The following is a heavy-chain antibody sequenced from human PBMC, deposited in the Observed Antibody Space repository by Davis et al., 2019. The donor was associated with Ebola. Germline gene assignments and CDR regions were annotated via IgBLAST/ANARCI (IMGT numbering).Heavy chain of an antibody. J-gene: IGHJ4*02. CDR1: GFIFRDYG. CDR2: LSYDGSHE. CDR3: ATQGVRYGDYPFDF. V-gene: IGHV3-30*03. D-gene: IGHD4-17*01. Sequence: PGGSLRLSCAASGFIFRDYGMHWVRQAPGKGLEWVAALSYDGSHENHAQSVKGRFTISRDNSKNTLYLQMNSLGAEDTAVYYCATQGVRYGDYPFDFWGPGTLVTVSS.